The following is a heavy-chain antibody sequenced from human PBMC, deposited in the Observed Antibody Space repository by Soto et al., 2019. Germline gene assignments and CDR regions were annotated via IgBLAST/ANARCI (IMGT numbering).Heavy chain of an antibody. CDR3: AHRTTTVTWWFDP. J-gene: IGHJ5*02. V-gene: IGHV2-5*02. CDR1: GFSITTSGVG. CDR2: IYWDDDK. D-gene: IGHD4-17*01. Sequence: QITLKESGPTLVKPTQTLTLTCTFSGFSITTSGVGLCWIRQPPGKALEWLALIYWDDDKRYSPSLKSRLTITTDTSKNQVARTMTNRDPADTATYFCAHRTTTVTWWFDPWGQGTLLTVSS.